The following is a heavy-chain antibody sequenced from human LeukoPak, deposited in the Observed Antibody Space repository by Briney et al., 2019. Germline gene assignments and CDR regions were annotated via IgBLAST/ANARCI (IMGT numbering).Heavy chain of an antibody. V-gene: IGHV3-33*01. CDR1: GFTFSSHG. CDR2: IWYDGSNK. CDR3: ARDKSGSGPDY. J-gene: IGHJ4*02. Sequence: GGSLRLSCAASGFTFSSHGMHWVRQAPGKGLEWVAVIWYDGSNKYYADSVKGRFTISRDNSKNTLYLQTNSLRAEDTAVYYCARDKSGSGPDYWGQGTLVTVSS. D-gene: IGHD3-10*01.